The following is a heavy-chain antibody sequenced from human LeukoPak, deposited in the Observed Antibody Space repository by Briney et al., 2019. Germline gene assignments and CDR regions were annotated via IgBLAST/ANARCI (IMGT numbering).Heavy chain of an antibody. Sequence: PSETLSLTCAVYGGSFTGYYWSWIRQPAGKGLEWIGRIFASGSTNSNPSLKSRVTMSVDASKNQFSLNLSSVTAADTAVYYCARHSAMDIWGKGTTVTVSS. CDR3: ARHSAMDI. CDR1: GGSFTGYY. J-gene: IGHJ6*04. D-gene: IGHD3-10*01. CDR2: IFASGST. V-gene: IGHV4-59*10.